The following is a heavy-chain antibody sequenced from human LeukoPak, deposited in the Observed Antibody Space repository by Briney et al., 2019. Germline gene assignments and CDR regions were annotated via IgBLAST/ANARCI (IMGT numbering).Heavy chain of an antibody. CDR1: GFTFSTYA. V-gene: IGHV4-59*01. D-gene: IGHD3-16*02. CDR3: ARYVWGSYPTFEDY. J-gene: IGHJ4*02. Sequence: GSLRLSCAVSGFTFSTYAMSWVRQAPGKGLEWIGYIYYSGSTNYNPSLKSRVTISVDTSKNQFSLKLSSVTAADTAVYYCARYVWGSYPTFEDYWGQGTLVTVSS. CDR2: IYYSGST.